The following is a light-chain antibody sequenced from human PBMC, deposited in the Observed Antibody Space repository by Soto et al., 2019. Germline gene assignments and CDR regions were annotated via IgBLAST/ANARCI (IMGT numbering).Light chain of an antibody. CDR2: QDT. CDR3: RSSTSNETYV. J-gene: IGLJ1*01. Sequence: QSVLTQPASVSGSPGQPITISCIGSSSDVGGYNYVSWYQQHSGKAPKLMIYQDTKRPSGISNRFSGSKSGKTASLTISGLQAEDEADYYCRSSTSNETYVLATGTKVTVL. CDR1: SSDVGGYNY. V-gene: IGLV2-14*01.